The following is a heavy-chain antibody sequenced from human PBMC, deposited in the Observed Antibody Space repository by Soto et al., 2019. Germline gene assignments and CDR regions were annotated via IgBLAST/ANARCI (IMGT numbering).Heavy chain of an antibody. CDR2: INHSGST. Sequence: SETLSLTCSVPGGSISGSSYYWGWIRQPPGKGLEWIGEINHSGSTNYNPSLKSRVTISVDTSKNQFSLKLSSVTAADTAVYYCASDFDFGPPLWGQGTLVTVSS. CDR3: ASDFDFGPPL. CDR1: GGSISGSSYY. V-gene: IGHV4-39*07. D-gene: IGHD3-9*01. J-gene: IGHJ4*02.